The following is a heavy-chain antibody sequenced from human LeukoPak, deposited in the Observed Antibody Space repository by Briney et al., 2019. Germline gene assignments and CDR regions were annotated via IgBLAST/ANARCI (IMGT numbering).Heavy chain of an antibody. V-gene: IGHV1-69*04. D-gene: IGHD1-14*01. CDR3: ARDPKTGYLDY. Sequence: SVKVSCKASGGTFSSYAISWVRQAPGQGLEWMGRIIPILGIANYAQKFQGRVTITRDTSASTAYMELSSLRSEDTAVYFCARDPKTGYLDYWGQGTLVTVSS. CDR2: IIPILGIA. CDR1: GGTFSSYA. J-gene: IGHJ4*02.